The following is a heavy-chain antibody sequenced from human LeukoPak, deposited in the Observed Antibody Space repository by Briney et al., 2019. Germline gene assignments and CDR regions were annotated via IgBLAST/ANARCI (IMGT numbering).Heavy chain of an antibody. CDR2: ISAYNGNT. CDR3: ARTLSGYYMYNWFDP. Sequence: ASVKVSCKASGYTFTSYYMHWVRQAPGQGLEWMGWISAYNGNTNYAQKLQGSVTMTTDTSTSTAYMELRSLRSDDTAVYYCARTLSGYYMYNWFDPWGQGTLVTASS. D-gene: IGHD3-22*01. CDR1: GYTFTSYY. V-gene: IGHV1-18*04. J-gene: IGHJ5*02.